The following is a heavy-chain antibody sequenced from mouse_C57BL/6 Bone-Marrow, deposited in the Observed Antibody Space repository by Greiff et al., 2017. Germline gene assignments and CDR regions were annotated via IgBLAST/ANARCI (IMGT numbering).Heavy chain of an antibody. J-gene: IGHJ4*01. V-gene: IGHV1-81*01. CDR3: ASGDGDYYAMDY. D-gene: IGHD2-13*01. CDR1: GYTFTSYG. Sequence: QVQLQQSGAELARPGASVKLSCKASGYTFTSYGISWVKQRTGQGLEWIGEIYPRSGNTYYNEKFKGKATLTADKSSSTAYMELRSLTSEDSGVDFCASGDGDYYAMDYWGQGTSVTVSS. CDR2: IYPRSGNT.